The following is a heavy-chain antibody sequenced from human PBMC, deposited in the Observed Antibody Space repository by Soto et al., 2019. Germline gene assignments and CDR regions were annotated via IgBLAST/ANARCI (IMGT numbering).Heavy chain of an antibody. Sequence: QVQLVQSGAEVKKPGSSVKVSCKASGGTFSSYTISWVRQAPGQGLEWMGRIIPILGIANYAQKFQGRVTITADKSTSTAYMVLSSLRSEYTAVYYCARDDGLAYCGGDCYSWGQGTLVTVSS. V-gene: IGHV1-69*02. D-gene: IGHD2-21*02. CDR2: IIPILGIA. CDR3: ARDDGLAYCGGDCYS. J-gene: IGHJ4*02. CDR1: GGTFSSYT.